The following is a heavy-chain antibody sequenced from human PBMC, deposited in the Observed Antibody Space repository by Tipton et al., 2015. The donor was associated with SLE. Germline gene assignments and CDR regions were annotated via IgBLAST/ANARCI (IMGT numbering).Heavy chain of an antibody. D-gene: IGHD3-3*01. CDR2: FYYSGST. Sequence: TLSLTCTVSGGSMSTFYWNWIRQFPGKGLEWIGFFYYSGSTSYNPSLKSRVTISLDKSKNQFSLKLSSVTAAATAVYYCARGGTVFGVVLNWFDPWGQGTLVAVSS. V-gene: IGHV4-59*01. J-gene: IGHJ5*02. CDR1: GGSMSTFY. CDR3: ARGGTVFGVVLNWFDP.